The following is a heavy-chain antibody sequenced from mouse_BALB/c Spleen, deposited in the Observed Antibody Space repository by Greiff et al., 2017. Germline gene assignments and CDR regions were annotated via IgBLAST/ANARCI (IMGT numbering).Heavy chain of an antibody. V-gene: IGHV5-4*02. CDR1: GFTFSDYY. CDR3: ARRGLLRLPFAY. Sequence: EVQLVESGGGLVKPGGSLKLSCAASGFTFSDYYMYWVRQTPEKRLEWVATISDGGSYTYYPDSVKGRFTISRDNAKNNLYLQMSSLKSEDTAMYYCARRGLLRLPFAYWGQGTLVTVSA. J-gene: IGHJ3*01. D-gene: IGHD1-2*01. CDR2: ISDGGSYT.